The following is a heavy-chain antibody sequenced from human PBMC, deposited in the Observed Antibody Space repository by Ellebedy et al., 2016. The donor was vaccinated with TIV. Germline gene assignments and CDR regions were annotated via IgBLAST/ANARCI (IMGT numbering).Heavy chain of an antibody. CDR3: ARLEIVVVVAAEGGPFDY. V-gene: IGHV4-39*01. Sequence: SETLSLTXSVSGASISSGSYHWGWIRQPPGKGLEWIGSIHYSGSTNYNPSLKSRVTKSVDTSKNQFSLRLSSVTAADTAVYYCARLEIVVVVAAEGGPFDYWGQGTLVTVSS. D-gene: IGHD2-15*01. CDR1: GASISSGSYH. J-gene: IGHJ4*02. CDR2: IHYSGST.